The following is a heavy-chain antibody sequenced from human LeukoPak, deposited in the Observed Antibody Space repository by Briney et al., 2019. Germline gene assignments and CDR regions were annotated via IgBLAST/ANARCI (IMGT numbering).Heavy chain of an antibody. CDR2: IYTSGST. CDR3: ASARWDY. CDR1: GDSIRSYY. Sequence: PSETLSLTCVVSGDSIRSYYWSWIRQPAGKGLEWIGRIYTSGSTNYNPSLKSRVTMSIETPKNQFSLKLSSVTAADTAVYYCASARWDYWGQGNLVTVSS. J-gene: IGHJ4*02. V-gene: IGHV4-4*07. D-gene: IGHD5-24*01.